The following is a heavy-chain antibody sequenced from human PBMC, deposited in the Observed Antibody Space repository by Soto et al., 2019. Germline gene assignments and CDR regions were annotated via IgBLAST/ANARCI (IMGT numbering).Heavy chain of an antibody. V-gene: IGHV2-5*02. Sequence: QITLKESGPTLVKPTETLTLTCTFSGFSLSTSGEGVGWIRQSPGKALEWLALIYWDDDKRYSPSLKNTLTITKDTSKSHEVLTMTNMAPVDTATYYRAHTTPRDNSGWDMGVFAYWGHGALVTVSS. D-gene: IGHD6-25*01. J-gene: IGHJ4*01. CDR2: IYWDDDK. CDR1: GFSLSTSGEG. CDR3: AHTTPRDNSGWDMGVFAY.